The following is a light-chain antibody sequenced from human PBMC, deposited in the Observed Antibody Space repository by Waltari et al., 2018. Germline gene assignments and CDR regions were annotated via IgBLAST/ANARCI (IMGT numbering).Light chain of an antibody. CDR3: SSWDGSLNGVV. Sequence: QSVLTQPPSASATAGQRVTISCSGSGSNIGTNPVNWYQQVPGTAPKLVIYGNNQRPPGVPDRISGSKSGTSGSLAISGLQSEDEADYYCSSWDGSLNGVVFGGGTRLTVL. V-gene: IGLV1-44*01. CDR1: GSNIGTNP. CDR2: GNN. J-gene: IGLJ2*01.